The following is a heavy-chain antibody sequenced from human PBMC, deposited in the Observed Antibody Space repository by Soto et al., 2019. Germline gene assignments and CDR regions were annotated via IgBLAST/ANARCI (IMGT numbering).Heavy chain of an antibody. CDR1: GYTFTSYG. CDR2: ISAYNGNT. Sequence: ASVKVSCKASGYTFTSYGISWVRQAPGQGLEWMGWISAYNGNTNYAQKLQGRVTMTTDTSTSTAYMELRSLRSDDTAVYYCAIGVQKSEQYYFDYWGQGTLVTVSS. J-gene: IGHJ4*02. V-gene: IGHV1-18*01. CDR3: AIGVQKSEQYYFDY. D-gene: IGHD1-26*01.